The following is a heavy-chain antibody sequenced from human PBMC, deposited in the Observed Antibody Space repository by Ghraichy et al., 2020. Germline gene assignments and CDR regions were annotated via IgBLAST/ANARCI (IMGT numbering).Heavy chain of an antibody. CDR1: GGSISSGGYS. CDR2: IYHSGST. J-gene: IGHJ4*02. CDR3: ARGGDYDSSGYYYFDY. V-gene: IGHV4-30-2*01. D-gene: IGHD3-22*01. Sequence: SETLSLTCAVSGGSISSGGYSWSWIRQPPGKGVEWIGYIYHSGSTYYNPSLKSRVTISVDRSKNQFSLKLSSVTAADTAVYYCARGGDYDSSGYYYFDYWGQGTLVTVSS.